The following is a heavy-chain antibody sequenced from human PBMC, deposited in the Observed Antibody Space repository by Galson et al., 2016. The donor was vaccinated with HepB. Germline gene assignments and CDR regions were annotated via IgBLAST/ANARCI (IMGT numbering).Heavy chain of an antibody. V-gene: IGHV4-31*03. D-gene: IGHD6-13*01. CDR3: ARGPGGIAAAGHYFDY. CDR2: IYYSGST. CDR1: GGSISSGGYY. J-gene: IGHJ4*02. Sequence: TLSLTCTVSGGSISSGGYYWSWIRQHPGKGLEWIGYIYYSGSTYYNPSLKSRVTISVDTSKNQFSLKLSSVTAADTAVYYCARGPGGIAAAGHYFDYWGQGTLVTVSS.